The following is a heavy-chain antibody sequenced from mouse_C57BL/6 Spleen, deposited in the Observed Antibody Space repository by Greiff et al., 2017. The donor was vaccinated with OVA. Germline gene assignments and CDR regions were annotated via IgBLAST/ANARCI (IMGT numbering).Heavy chain of an antibody. Sequence: QVHVKQPGTELVKPGASVKLSCKASGYTFTSYWMHWVKQRPGQGLEWIGNINPSNGGTNYNEKFKSKATLTVDKSSSTAYMQLSSLTSEDSAVYYCAGYGNYGLYYFDYWGQGTTLTVSS. V-gene: IGHV1-53*01. D-gene: IGHD2-1*01. CDR3: AGYGNYGLYYFDY. CDR2: INPSNGGT. CDR1: GYTFTSYW. J-gene: IGHJ2*01.